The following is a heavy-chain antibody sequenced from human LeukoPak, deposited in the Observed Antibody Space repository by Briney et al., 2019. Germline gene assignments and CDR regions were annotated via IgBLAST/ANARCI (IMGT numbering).Heavy chain of an antibody. CDR2: ISADGSRA. Sequence: GGSLRLSCAASGFTFSTHWMNWVRQTPGKGLVWVSRISADGSRAAYADSVKGRFTISRDNARDTVYLQLNSLGAEDTAVSYCARVSSLWSFDYWGQGTLVTVSS. CDR1: GFTFSTHW. CDR3: ARVSSLWSFDY. V-gene: IGHV3-74*01. D-gene: IGHD3-10*01. J-gene: IGHJ4*02.